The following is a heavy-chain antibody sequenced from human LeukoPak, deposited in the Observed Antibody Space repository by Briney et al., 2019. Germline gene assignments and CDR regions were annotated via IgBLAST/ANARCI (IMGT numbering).Heavy chain of an antibody. Sequence: KSSETLSLTCTVSGGSISSGDYYWSWIRQPPGKGLEWIGYIYYSGSTYYNPSLKSRITISVDTSKNQFSLKLSSVTAADTAVYYCARERSGSYSGFDYWGQGTLVTVSS. J-gene: IGHJ4*02. CDR2: IYYSGST. V-gene: IGHV4-30-4*01. CDR3: ARERSGSYSGFDY. D-gene: IGHD1-26*01. CDR1: GGSISSGDYY.